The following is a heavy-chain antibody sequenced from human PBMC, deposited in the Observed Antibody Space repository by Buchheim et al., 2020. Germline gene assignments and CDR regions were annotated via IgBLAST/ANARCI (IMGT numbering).Heavy chain of an antibody. CDR2: INHSGST. J-gene: IGHJ4*02. CDR3: ARGRIYYYGSGKNYFDY. Sequence: QVQLQQWGAGLLKPSETLSLTCAVYGGSFSGYYWSWIRQPPGKGLEWIGEINHSGSTNYNPSLKSRVTISVDTSKNQFSLKLSSVTAADTAVYYCARGRIYYYGSGKNYFDYWGQGTL. CDR1: GGSFSGYY. D-gene: IGHD3-10*01. V-gene: IGHV4-34*01.